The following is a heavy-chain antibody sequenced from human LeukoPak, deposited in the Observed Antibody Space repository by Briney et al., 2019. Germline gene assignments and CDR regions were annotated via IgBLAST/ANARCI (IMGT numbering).Heavy chain of an antibody. J-gene: IGHJ4*02. D-gene: IGHD4-11*01. Sequence: PGGSLRLSCAASGFTFSSYSMNWVRQAPGKGLEWVSSISSSSSYIYYADSVKGRFTISRDNAKNSLYLQMNSLRAEDTAVYYCAKALPPRNYVNFALDYWGQGTLVTVSS. CDR2: ISSSSSYI. V-gene: IGHV3-21*04. CDR3: AKALPPRNYVNFALDY. CDR1: GFTFSSYS.